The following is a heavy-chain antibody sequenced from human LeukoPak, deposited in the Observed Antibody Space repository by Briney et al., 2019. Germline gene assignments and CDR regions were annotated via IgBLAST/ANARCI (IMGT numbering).Heavy chain of an antibody. V-gene: IGHV3-48*02. Sequence: GGSLRLSCAASGFTFSSYSMNWVRQAPGKGLEWVSYISSGSTAIYYAGSVKGRFTISRDNAKNSLSLQMNSLRDEDTAVYYCARNVGELLDYWGQGTLVTVSS. D-gene: IGHD1-26*01. CDR3: ARNVGELLDY. CDR2: ISSGSTAI. CDR1: GFTFSSYS. J-gene: IGHJ4*02.